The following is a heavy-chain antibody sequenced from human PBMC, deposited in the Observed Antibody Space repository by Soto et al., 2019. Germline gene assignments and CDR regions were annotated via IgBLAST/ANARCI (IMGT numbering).Heavy chain of an antibody. V-gene: IGHV3-30-3*01. CDR2: ISYDGSNK. CDR3: ARGSDYGGNSDYYYGMDV. D-gene: IGHD4-17*01. J-gene: IGHJ6*02. CDR1: GFTFSSYA. Sequence: QVQLVESGGGVVQPGRSLRLSCAASGFTFSSYAMHWVRQAPGKGLEWVAVISYDGSNKYYADSVKGRFTISRDNSKNTLYLQMHSLISEDTAVYYCARGSDYGGNSDYYYGMDVWCQGTTVTVSS.